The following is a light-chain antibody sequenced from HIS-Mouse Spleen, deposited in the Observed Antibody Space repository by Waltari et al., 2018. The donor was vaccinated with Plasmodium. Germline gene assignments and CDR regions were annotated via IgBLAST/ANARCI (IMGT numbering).Light chain of an antibody. J-gene: IGKJ3*01. V-gene: IGKV3-15*01. Sequence: EIVMTQSPATLSVSPGERATLSCRASQSVSSNLAWYQQKPGQAPRLRIYGSSTRATGIPARFRGSGSGTEFTLTISSLQSEDFAVYYCKQYNNWSFTFGPGTKVDIK. CDR1: QSVSSN. CDR3: KQYNNWSFT. CDR2: GSS.